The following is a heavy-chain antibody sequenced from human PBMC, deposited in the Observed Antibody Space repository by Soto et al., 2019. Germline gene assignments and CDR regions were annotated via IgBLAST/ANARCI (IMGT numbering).Heavy chain of an antibody. J-gene: IGHJ4*02. CDR2: SGSV. D-gene: IGHD3-10*01. CDR3: ARDRRGSLDV. V-gene: IGHV4-61*01. CDR1: GGSVSGGFYA. Sequence: SETLSLTCAVSGGSVSGGFYAWSWIRQPPGKGLEWIGYSGSVNYNPSLKSRVTISVDTSKNQFSLRLHSVTAADTAGYYCARDRRGSLDVWGPGVLVTV.